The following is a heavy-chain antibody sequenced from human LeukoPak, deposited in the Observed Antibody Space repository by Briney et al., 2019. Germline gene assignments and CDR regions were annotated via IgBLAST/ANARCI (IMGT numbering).Heavy chain of an antibody. V-gene: IGHV4-34*01. D-gene: IGHD6-19*01. Sequence: SETLSLTCAVYGGSFSGYYWSWIRQPPGKGLEWIGEINHSGSTNYNPSLKSRVTISVDTSKNQFSLKLSSVTAADTAVYYCVRTSWLVQYDAFDIWGQGTMVTVSS. CDR2: INHSGST. CDR3: VRTSWLVQYDAFDI. CDR1: GGSFSGYY. J-gene: IGHJ3*02.